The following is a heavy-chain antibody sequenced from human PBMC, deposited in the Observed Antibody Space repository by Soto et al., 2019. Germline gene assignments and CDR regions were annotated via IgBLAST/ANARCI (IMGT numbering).Heavy chain of an antibody. V-gene: IGHV4-59*04. Sequence: PSETLCLTCAVSGGSISSYYWSWIRQPPGKGLEWIGYIYQSGTSYYNPSLNSRATISVDKSKNQFSLKLNSVTAADTAFYYCAGYFWSDYPSYFDPWGQGTLVTVSS. CDR2: IYQSGTS. CDR1: GGSISSYY. D-gene: IGHD3-3*01. J-gene: IGHJ5*02. CDR3: AGYFWSDYPSYFDP.